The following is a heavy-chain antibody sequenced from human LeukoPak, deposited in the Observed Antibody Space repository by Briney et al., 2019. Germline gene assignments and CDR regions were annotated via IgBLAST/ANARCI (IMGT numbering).Heavy chain of an antibody. CDR3: AHRDITMVRVDY. CDR1: GFTFRNAS. CDR2: IKSKIDGGTT. V-gene: IGHV3-15*01. Sequence: PGGSLRLSCAASGFTFRNASMSWVRQAPGKGLEWVGRIKSKIDGGTTDYAAPVKGRFTISRDDSKDTLYLQMTSLTTEGTAVYFCAHRDITMVRVDYWGQGTLVTVSS. J-gene: IGHJ4*02. D-gene: IGHD5-18*01.